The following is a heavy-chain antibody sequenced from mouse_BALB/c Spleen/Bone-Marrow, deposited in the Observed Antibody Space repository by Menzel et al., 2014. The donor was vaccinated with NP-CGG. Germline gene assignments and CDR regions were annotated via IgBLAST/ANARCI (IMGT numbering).Heavy chain of an antibody. CDR3: ARGDYRSYYFDY. D-gene: IGHD2-14*01. Sequence: LVESGAELVRPGTSVKVPCKASGYAFTNYSIEWVKQRPGQGLEWIGVINPGSGGTNYNEKFKGKATLTADKSSSTAYMQLSSLTSDDSAVYFCARGDYRSYYFDYWGQGTTPTVSS. CDR2: INPGSGGT. CDR1: GYAFTNYS. V-gene: IGHV1-54*01. J-gene: IGHJ2*01.